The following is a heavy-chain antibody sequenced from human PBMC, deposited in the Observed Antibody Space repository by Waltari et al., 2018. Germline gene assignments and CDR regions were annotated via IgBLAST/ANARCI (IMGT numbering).Heavy chain of an antibody. Sequence: QVQLQESGPGLVKPSETLSLTCTVSGGSISSYYWSWIRQPPGKGLEWIGYIYYSGSTNYNPSLKSRVTISVDTSKNQFSLKLSSVTAADTAVYYCARGRVKIDGSGSSYYGMDVWGQGTTVTVSS. V-gene: IGHV4-59*01. D-gene: IGHD3-10*01. CDR3: ARGRVKIDGSGSSYYGMDV. CDR1: GGSISSYY. J-gene: IGHJ6*02. CDR2: IYYSGST.